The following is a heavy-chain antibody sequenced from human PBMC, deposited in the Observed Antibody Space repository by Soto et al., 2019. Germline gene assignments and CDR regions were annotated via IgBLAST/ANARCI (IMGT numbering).Heavy chain of an antibody. V-gene: IGHV1-18*01. CDR3: ARDPQNSSSWYLNWFDP. Sequence: ASVKVSCKASGYTFTSYGISWVRQAPGQGLEWMGWISAYNGNTNYAQKLQGRVTMTTDTSTSTAYMELRSLRSDDTAVYYCARDPQNSSSWYLNWFDPRGQGTLVTVSS. D-gene: IGHD6-13*01. CDR1: GYTFTSYG. CDR2: ISAYNGNT. J-gene: IGHJ5*02.